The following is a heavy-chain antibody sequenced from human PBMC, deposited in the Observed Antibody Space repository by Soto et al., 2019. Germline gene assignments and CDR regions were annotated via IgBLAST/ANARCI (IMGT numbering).Heavy chain of an antibody. D-gene: IGHD6-19*01. CDR2: INAGNGNT. CDR1: GYTFTGYA. J-gene: IGHJ4*02. CDR3: ARAVAVPADFDY. V-gene: IGHV1-3*05. Sequence: QVQLVQSGAEEKKPGASVKVSCKASGYTFTGYAMHWVRQAPGQRLEWMGWINAGNGNTKYSQKFQGRVTITRDTTASTAYMELSSIRYEDTDVYYCARAVAVPADFDYWGQGTLVTVSS.